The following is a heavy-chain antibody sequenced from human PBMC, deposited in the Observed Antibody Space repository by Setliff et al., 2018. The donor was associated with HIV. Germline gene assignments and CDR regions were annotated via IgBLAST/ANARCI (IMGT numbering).Heavy chain of an antibody. V-gene: IGHV4-59*08. CDR1: SDSISPYY. CDR3: ARHRDPPGTRWIFYYYYMDL. J-gene: IGHJ6*03. Sequence: SETLSLTCTVSSDSISPYYWSWIRQPPGRGLEWIGFIYYSGSTNYSPSLKSRVTISVDTSKSHVSLRLSSVTAADTGVYYCARHRDPPGTRWIFYYYYMDLWGGGTTVTVSS. D-gene: IGHD5-12*01. CDR2: IYYSGST.